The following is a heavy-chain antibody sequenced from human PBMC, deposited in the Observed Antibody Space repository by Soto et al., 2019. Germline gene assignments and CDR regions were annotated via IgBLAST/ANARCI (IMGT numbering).Heavy chain of an antibody. CDR1: GDSFSTYT. CDR2: IIPLFGAA. V-gene: IGHV1-69*12. D-gene: IGHD2-15*01. CDR3: ARSDVVAGVFQH. J-gene: IGHJ1*01. Sequence: QVQLVQSGAEVKKPGSSVKVSCKASGDSFSTYTFSWLRQAPGQGLEWMGGIIPLFGAARYAQTFQGRLTITVDASTSTAYMELTSLRSEDTAVYYCARSDVVAGVFQHWGQGTLVTVSS.